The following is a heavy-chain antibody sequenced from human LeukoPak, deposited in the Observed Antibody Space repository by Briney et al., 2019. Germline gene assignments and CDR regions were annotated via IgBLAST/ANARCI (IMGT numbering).Heavy chain of an antibody. J-gene: IGHJ4*02. CDR1: GYTFTGYY. CDR3: STQRSSYLRGTDCDD. CDR2: INPNSGDT. Sequence: GASVKVSCKSSGYTFTGYYMHWVRQAPGQGLEWMGWINPNSGDTKDSQKLQGMVTMPRDTSISTAYMELSRLRSDDTAVNYCSTQRSSYLRGTDCDDWGQGTLVTVSS. V-gene: IGHV1-2*02. D-gene: IGHD3-16*01.